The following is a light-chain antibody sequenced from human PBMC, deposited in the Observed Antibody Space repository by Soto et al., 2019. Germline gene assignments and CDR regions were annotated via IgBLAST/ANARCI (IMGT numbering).Light chain of an antibody. V-gene: IGKV3-15*01. CDR1: QSVTTN. Sequence: VMTQSPATLSVSPGERAPLSCRASQSVTTNMAWYQQKPGQAPRLLIYGASTRATGIPARFSGSGSGTDFTLTISSLQSEDFAVYYCQQYSNWPPITFGQGTRLEI. J-gene: IGKJ5*01. CDR2: GAS. CDR3: QQYSNWPPIT.